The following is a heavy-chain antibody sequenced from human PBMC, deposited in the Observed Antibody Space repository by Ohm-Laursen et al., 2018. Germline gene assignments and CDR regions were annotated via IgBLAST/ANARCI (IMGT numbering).Heavy chain of an antibody. D-gene: IGHD2-2*01. CDR2: ISAYNGNT. CDR1: GYTFTSYG. J-gene: IGHJ6*02. Sequence: ATVKISCNASGYTFTSYGISWVRQAPGQGLEWMGWISAYNGNTNYAQKLQGRVTMTTDTSTSTAYMELRSLRSDDTAVYYCARGCSSTSCLYYYYGMDVWGQGTTVTVSS. V-gene: IGHV1-18*01. CDR3: ARGCSSTSCLYYYYGMDV.